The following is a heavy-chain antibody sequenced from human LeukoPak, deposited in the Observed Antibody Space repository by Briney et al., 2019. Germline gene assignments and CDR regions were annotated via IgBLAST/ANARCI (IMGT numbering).Heavy chain of an antibody. CDR2: IWNAGTNT. CDR1: GFTFSSYA. V-gene: IGHV3-33*08. D-gene: IGHD3-16*01. Sequence: GGSLRLSCAASGFTFSSYAMSWVRQAPGKGLEWVALIWNAGTNTYYADSVKGRFTISRDNSKNTLYLQMNSLRAEDTAVYYCAGDTPPGGDYYFDYWGQGTLVIVSS. CDR3: AGDTPPGGDYYFDY. J-gene: IGHJ4*02.